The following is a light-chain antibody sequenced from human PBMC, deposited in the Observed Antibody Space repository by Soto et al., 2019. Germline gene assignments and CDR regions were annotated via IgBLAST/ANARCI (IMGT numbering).Light chain of an antibody. CDR2: GNR. V-gene: IGLV1-40*01. Sequence: QLVLTQPPSVSGAPGQRVTLSCTGNTSNLGAGYDVHWYQQLPGAAPKLVIFGNRNRPSGVPQRFSGSKSGTSASLAITGLQAEDEADYYCQAYDYSLTASVFGGGTQLTVL. CDR3: QAYDYSLTASV. CDR1: TSNLGAGYD. J-gene: IGLJ3*02.